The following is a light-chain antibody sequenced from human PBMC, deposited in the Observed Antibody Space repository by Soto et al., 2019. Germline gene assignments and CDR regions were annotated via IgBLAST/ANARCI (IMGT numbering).Light chain of an antibody. CDR1: QSISSS. J-gene: IGKJ1*01. CDR2: MAS. V-gene: IGKV1-5*03. CDR3: QQYNTYSRT. Sequence: DIQMTQSPSTLSASVGDRITITCRASQSISSSLARYQQKPGKAPKLLIYMASNLQSGVPSRFGGAGSGTEFTLTISSLQPDDFATYYCQQYNTYSRTFGQGTKVDIK.